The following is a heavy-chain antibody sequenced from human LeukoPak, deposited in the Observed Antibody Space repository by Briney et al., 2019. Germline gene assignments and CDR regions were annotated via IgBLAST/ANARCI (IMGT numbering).Heavy chain of an antibody. Sequence: GASVKVSCKASGYTFTGYYMHWVRQAPGQGLEWMGWINPNSGGTNYAQKFQGRVTMTRDTSISTAYMELSRLRSDDTAVYYCARDLGDMYYYDSSGYTDWGQGTLVTVSS. D-gene: IGHD3-22*01. J-gene: IGHJ4*02. CDR3: ARDLGDMYYYDSSGYTD. V-gene: IGHV1-2*02. CDR1: GYTFTGYY. CDR2: INPNSGGT.